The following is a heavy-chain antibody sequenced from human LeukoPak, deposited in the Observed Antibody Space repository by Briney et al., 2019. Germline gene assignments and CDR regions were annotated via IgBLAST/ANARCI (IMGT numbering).Heavy chain of an antibody. Sequence: SETLSLTCTVSGGSISSYYWSWIRQPSGKGLEWIGYIYYSGSTNYNPSLKSRVTISVDTSKNQFSLKLSSVTAADTAVYYCARGRAGITIFGVPTQPIDYWGQGTLVTVSS. D-gene: IGHD3-3*01. V-gene: IGHV4-59*01. CDR2: IYYSGST. J-gene: IGHJ4*02. CDR1: GGSISSYY. CDR3: ARGRAGITIFGVPTQPIDY.